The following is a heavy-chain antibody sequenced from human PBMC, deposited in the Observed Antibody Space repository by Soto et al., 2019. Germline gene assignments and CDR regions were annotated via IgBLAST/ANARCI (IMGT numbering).Heavy chain of an antibody. CDR1: GYTFTSYA. Sequence: SVKVSCKASGYTFTSYAMHWVRQAPGQRLEWMGWINAGNGNTKYSQKFQGRVTITRDTSASTAYMELSSLRSEDTAVYYCARDLNSIHYYDSSGYWFGFDYWGQGTLVTVSS. D-gene: IGHD3-22*01. J-gene: IGHJ4*02. CDR2: INAGNGNT. CDR3: ARDLNSIHYYDSSGYWFGFDY. V-gene: IGHV1-3*01.